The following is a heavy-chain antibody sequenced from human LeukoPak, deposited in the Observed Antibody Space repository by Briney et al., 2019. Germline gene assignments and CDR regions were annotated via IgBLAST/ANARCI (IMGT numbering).Heavy chain of an antibody. D-gene: IGHD3-22*01. J-gene: IGHJ4*02. V-gene: IGHV1-69*05. Sequence: GASVKVSCKASGGTFTNYAFNWVRQAPGQGLEWMGRIIPIFDSAHYAQRFQGRITITTDESSTTAYMTLSSLTSDDTAVYYCASQDASIYSESSTSPTYSYWGQGTLVTVSS. CDR1: GGTFTNYA. CDR3: ASQDASIYSESSTSPTYSY. CDR2: IIPIFDSA.